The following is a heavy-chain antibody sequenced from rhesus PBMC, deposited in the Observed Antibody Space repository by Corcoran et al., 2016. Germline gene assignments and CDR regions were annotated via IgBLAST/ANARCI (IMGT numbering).Heavy chain of an antibody. D-gene: IGHD3-3*01. CDR3: AREGGTGYGPFDY. CDR2: IYGSSTSP. V-gene: IGHV4S10*01. J-gene: IGHJ4*01. CDR1: GGSISDSYR. Sequence: QVQLQESGPGLVKPSETLSLTCAVSGGSISDSYRWSWIRQPPGQGLEWIGYIYGSSTSPNYTPSLKSRVTISKDTSKNRFSLKLSSVTAADTAVYYCAREGGTGYGPFDYWGQGVLVTVSS.